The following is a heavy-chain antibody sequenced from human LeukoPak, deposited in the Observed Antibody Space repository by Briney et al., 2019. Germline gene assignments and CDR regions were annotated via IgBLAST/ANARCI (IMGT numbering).Heavy chain of an antibody. CDR1: GGSISSTNYY. CDR3: ARDDYGDYSFDY. J-gene: IGHJ4*02. V-gene: IGHV4-39*07. Sequence: SETLSLTCTVSGGSISSTNYYWGWIRQPPGKGLEWIGSIYYSGSTYYNPSLKSRVIISVDRSKNQFSLKLSSVTAADTAVYYCARDDYGDYSFDYWGQGTLVTVSS. CDR2: IYYSGST. D-gene: IGHD4-17*01.